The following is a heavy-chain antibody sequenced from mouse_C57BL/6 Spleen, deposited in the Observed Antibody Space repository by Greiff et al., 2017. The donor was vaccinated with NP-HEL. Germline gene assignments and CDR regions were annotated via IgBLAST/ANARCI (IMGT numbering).Heavy chain of an antibody. J-gene: IGHJ4*01. V-gene: IGHV14-3*01. CDR2: IDPANGNT. CDR3: ATPYDYDDPLYAMDY. Sequence: EVQLQQSVAELVRPGASVKLSCTASGFNIKNTYMHWVKQRPEQGLEWIGRIDPANGNTKYAPKFQGKATITADTSSNTAYLQLSSLTSEDTAIYYVATPYDYDDPLYAMDYWGQGTSVTVSS. CDR1: GFNIKNTY. D-gene: IGHD2-4*01.